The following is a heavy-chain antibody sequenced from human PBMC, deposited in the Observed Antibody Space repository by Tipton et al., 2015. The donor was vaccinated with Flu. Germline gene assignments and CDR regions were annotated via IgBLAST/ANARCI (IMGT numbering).Heavy chain of an antibody. J-gene: IGHJ4*02. V-gene: IGHV4-38-2*01. CDR3: ARHTGDSVRGIVDY. CDR1: GYSINSGYC. Sequence: TLSLTCVVSGYSINSGYCWGWVRQPPGKGLEWIGTICHSGSTYYNPSLKSRVTISVDTSWNQFSLKLSSVTAADTAVYYCARHTGDSVRGIVDYWGQGILVTVSS. D-gene: IGHD3-10*02. CDR2: ICHSGST.